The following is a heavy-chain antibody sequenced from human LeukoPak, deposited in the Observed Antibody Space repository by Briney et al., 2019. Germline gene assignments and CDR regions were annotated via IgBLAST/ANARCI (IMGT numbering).Heavy chain of an antibody. J-gene: IGHJ4*02. CDR3: ARGVVRGYSGYGRLGMFDY. CDR1: GGSVSSSSYY. CDR2: TYYSGST. Sequence: PSETLSLTCTVSGGSVSSSSYYWGWIRQPPGKGLEWIGSTYYSGSTNYNPSLKSRVTISVDTSKNQFSLKLSSVTAADTAVYYCARGVVRGYSGYGRLGMFDYWGQGTLVTVSS. V-gene: IGHV4-39*07. D-gene: IGHD5-12*01.